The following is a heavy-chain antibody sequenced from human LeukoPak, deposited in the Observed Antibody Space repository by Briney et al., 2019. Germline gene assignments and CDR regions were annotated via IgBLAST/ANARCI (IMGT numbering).Heavy chain of an antibody. Sequence: PSETLSITCAVSGGSISSGDYYWSWIRQPPGKGLEWIGYIYYSGSTYYNPSLKSRVTISVDTSKNQFSLKLSSVTAADTAVYYCSRTRGDSSGYYSSDYYYYGLDVWGQGTTVTVSS. CDR3: SRTRGDSSGYYSSDYYYYGLDV. V-gene: IGHV4-30-4*01. CDR1: GGSISSGDYY. CDR2: IYYSGST. J-gene: IGHJ6*02. D-gene: IGHD3-22*01.